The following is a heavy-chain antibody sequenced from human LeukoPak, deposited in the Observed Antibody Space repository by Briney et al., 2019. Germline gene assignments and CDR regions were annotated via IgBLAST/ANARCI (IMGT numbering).Heavy chain of an antibody. CDR1: GFTFSSYG. J-gene: IGHJ4*02. V-gene: IGHV3-33*01. Sequence: GRSLRLSCAASGFTFSSYGMHCVRQAPGKGLEWVAVIWYDGSNKYYADSVKGRFTISRDNSKNTLYLQMNSLRAEDTAVYYCARDGNWKSFFDYWGQGTLVTVSS. D-gene: IGHD1-1*01. CDR3: ARDGNWKSFFDY. CDR2: IWYDGSNK.